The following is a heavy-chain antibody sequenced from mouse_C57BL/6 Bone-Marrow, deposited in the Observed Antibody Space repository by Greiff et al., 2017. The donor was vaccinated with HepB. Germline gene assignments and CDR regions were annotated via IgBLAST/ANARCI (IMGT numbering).Heavy chain of an antibody. CDR3: ARAWYSFYFDV. J-gene: IGHJ1*03. V-gene: IGHV3-6*01. Sequence: EVKLVESGPGLVKPSQSLSLTCSVTGYSITSGYYWNWIRQFPGNKLEWMGYISYDGSNNYNPSLKNRISITRDTSKNQFFLKLNSVTTEDTATYYCARAWYSFYFDVWGTGTTVTVSS. D-gene: IGHD2-12*01. CDR2: ISYDGSN. CDR1: GYSITSGYY.